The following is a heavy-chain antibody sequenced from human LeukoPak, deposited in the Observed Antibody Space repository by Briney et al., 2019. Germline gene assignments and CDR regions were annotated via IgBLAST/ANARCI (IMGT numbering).Heavy chain of an antibody. CDR3: TASYYDSSGYRV. CDR2: IKTKTDGGTT. CDR1: GFTFSNAW. V-gene: IGHV3-15*01. Sequence: GGSLRLSCAASGFTFSNAWMSWVRQAPGKGLEWVGRIKTKTDGGTTDYAAPLKDRFTISRDDSKNSLYLQMNSLKTEDTAVYYCTASYYDSSGYRVWGQGTLVTVSS. J-gene: IGHJ4*02. D-gene: IGHD3-22*01.